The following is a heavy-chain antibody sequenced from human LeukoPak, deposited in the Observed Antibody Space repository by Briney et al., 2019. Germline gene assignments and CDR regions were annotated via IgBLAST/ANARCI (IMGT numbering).Heavy chain of an antibody. CDR2: IIPILGIA. J-gene: IGHJ5*02. Sequence: SVKVSCKASGDTFSSYAISWVRQAPGQGLEWMGRIIPILGIANYAQKFQGRVTITADKSTSTAYMELSSLRSEDTAVYYCATSPEAYYYDSSGSNWFDPWGQGTLVTVSS. CDR3: ATSPEAYYYDSSGSNWFDP. V-gene: IGHV1-69*04. D-gene: IGHD3-22*01. CDR1: GDTFSSYA.